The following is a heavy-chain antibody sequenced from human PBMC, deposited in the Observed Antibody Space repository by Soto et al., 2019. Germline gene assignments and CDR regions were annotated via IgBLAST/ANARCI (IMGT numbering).Heavy chain of an antibody. Sequence: GGSLRLSCAASGFTFSSYAMSWVRQAPGKGLEWVSAISGSGGSTYYADSVKGRFTISRDNSKNTLYLQMNSLRAEDTAVYYCAKGLLGDSSGWYYFDYWGQGTLVTVSS. CDR2: ISGSGGST. CDR1: GFTFSSYA. CDR3: AKGLLGDSSGWYYFDY. V-gene: IGHV3-23*01. J-gene: IGHJ4*02. D-gene: IGHD6-19*01.